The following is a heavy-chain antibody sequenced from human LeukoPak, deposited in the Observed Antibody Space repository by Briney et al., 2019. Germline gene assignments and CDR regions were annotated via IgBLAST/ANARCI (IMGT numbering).Heavy chain of an antibody. Sequence: SETLSLTCAVYGGSFSGYYWSWIRKPPGKGLEWIGEINHSGSTNYNPSLKSRVTISVDTSKNQFSLQLSSGTAADTAVYYCARAGRWILGVVITPYNWFDPWGQGTLVTVSS. CDR1: GGSFSGYY. CDR3: ARAGRWILGVVITPYNWFDP. V-gene: IGHV4-34*01. D-gene: IGHD3-3*01. J-gene: IGHJ5*02. CDR2: INHSGST.